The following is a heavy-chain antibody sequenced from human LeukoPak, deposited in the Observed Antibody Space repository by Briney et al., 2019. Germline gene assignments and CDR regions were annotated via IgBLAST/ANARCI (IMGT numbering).Heavy chain of an antibody. D-gene: IGHD1-26*01. Sequence: GGSLRLSCAASGFTFSSYSMNWVRQAPGEGLEWVSYISSSSTIYYADSVKGRFTISRDNAKNSLYLQMNSLRAEDTAVYYCARAYGSYNWFDPWGQGTLVTVSS. CDR2: ISSSSTI. CDR1: GFTFSSYS. CDR3: ARAYGSYNWFDP. V-gene: IGHV3-48*01. J-gene: IGHJ5*02.